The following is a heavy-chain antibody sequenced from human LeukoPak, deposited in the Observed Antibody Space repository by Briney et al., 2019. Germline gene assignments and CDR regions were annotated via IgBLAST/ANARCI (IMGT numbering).Heavy chain of an antibody. CDR3: ARDYYDSSGLDY. CDR2: INHSGST. J-gene: IGHJ4*02. V-gene: IGHV4-34*01. CDR1: GGSFSGYY. Sequence: PSETLSLTCAVYGGSFSGYYWSWIRQPPGKGLEWIGEINHSGSTNYNPSLKSRVTISVDTSKNQFSLKLSSVTAADTAVYYCARDYYDSSGLDYWGQGTLVTVS. D-gene: IGHD3-22*01.